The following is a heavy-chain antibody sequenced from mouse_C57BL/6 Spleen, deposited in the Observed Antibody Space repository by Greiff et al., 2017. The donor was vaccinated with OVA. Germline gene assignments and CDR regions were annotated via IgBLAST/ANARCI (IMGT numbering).Heavy chain of an antibody. D-gene: IGHD1-1*01. V-gene: IGHV8-8*01. Sequence: QVTLKESGPGILQPSQTLSLTCSFSGFSLSTFGMGVGWNRQPSGKGWVWLAHIWWDDDKYYNPALKSRLTISKDTSKNPVFLKIVNLDSADTATYYCARGTTVVDSLWFAYWGQGTLVTVSA. CDR3: ARGTTVVDSLWFAY. CDR1: GFSLSTFGMG. CDR2: IWWDDDK. J-gene: IGHJ3*01.